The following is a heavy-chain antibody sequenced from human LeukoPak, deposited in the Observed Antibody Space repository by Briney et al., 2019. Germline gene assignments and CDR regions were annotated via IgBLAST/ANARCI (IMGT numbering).Heavy chain of an antibody. J-gene: IGHJ4*02. Sequence: SETLPLTCTVSGGSISSSRYYWGWIRQPPGKGLEWIGSIYYSGSTYFNPSLKSRVTISVDTSKNQFSLKLSSVTAADTAVYYCARDEIAGIAARTPFRHWGQGTLVTVSS. CDR2: IYYSGST. D-gene: IGHD6-6*01. CDR3: ARDEIAGIAARTPFRH. CDR1: GGSISSSRYY. V-gene: IGHV4-39*07.